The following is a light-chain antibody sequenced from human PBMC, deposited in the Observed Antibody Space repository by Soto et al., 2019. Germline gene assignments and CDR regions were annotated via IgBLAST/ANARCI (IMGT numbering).Light chain of an antibody. CDR3: HQYGSSPLT. V-gene: IGKV3-20*01. J-gene: IGKJ2*01. Sequence: DIVLTQSPGTLSLSPGEGATLSCRASQSISSSLLAWFQQKPGQAPRLLIHDVSSRATGIPDRFSGSGSGTDFTLSISRLEPEDFAVYYSHQYGSSPLTFGQGTKLEIK. CDR1: QSISSSL. CDR2: DVS.